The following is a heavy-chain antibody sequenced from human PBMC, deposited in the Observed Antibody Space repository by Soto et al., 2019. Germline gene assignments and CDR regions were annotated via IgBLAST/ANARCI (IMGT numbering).Heavy chain of an antibody. CDR1: GGTFSSYA. J-gene: IGHJ2*01. Sequence: QVQLVQSGAAVKKPGSSVKVSCKASGGTFSSYAISWVRQAPGQGLEWMGGIIPIFGTANYAQKFQGRVTITADESTSTADMELSSLRSEDTAVYYCARVGYGDYLYWYFDLWGRGTLVTVSS. D-gene: IGHD4-17*01. CDR2: IIPIFGTA. CDR3: ARVGYGDYLYWYFDL. V-gene: IGHV1-69*12.